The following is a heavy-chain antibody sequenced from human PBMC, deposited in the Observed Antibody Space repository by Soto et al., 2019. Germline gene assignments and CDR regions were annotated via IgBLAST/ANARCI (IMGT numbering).Heavy chain of an antibody. CDR3: ARSVDVGALYYGMDV. Sequence: VQLEQSGAEVKKAGSSVKVSCKASGGTFRSYGINWVRQAPGQGLEWMGGTVPSYGTANYAQKFQGRLTITADTCTSTAYMELSSLRYEDTAVYYCARSVDVGALYYGMDVWGQGTTVTVSS. V-gene: IGHV1-69*06. CDR2: TVPSYGTA. J-gene: IGHJ6*02. D-gene: IGHD1-26*01. CDR1: GGTFRSYG.